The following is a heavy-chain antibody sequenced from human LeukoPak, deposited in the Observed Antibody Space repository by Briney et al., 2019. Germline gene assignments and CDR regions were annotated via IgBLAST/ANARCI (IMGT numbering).Heavy chain of an antibody. J-gene: IGHJ4*02. D-gene: IGHD1-26*01. V-gene: IGHV3-33*01. CDR3: ARDSSGLPLYYFDY. CDR2: IWYDGSNK. Sequence: GGSLRLSCAASGFTFSSYGMHWVRQAPGKGLEWVAVIWYDGSNKYYADSVKGRFTISRDNSENTLYLQMNSLRAEDTAVYYCARDSSGLPLYYFDYWGQGTLVTVSS. CDR1: GFTFSSYG.